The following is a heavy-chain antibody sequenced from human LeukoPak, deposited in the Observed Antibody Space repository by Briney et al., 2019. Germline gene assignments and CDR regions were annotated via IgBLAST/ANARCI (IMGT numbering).Heavy chain of an antibody. J-gene: IGHJ4*02. CDR1: GFTFSSYS. Sequence: GGSLRLSCAASGFTFSSYSMNWVRQAPGKGLEWVSSISSSSSYIYYADSVKGRFTISRDNAKNSLYLQMNSLRAEDTAVYYCARDEVVVAANYFDHWGQGTLVTVSS. CDR2: ISSSSSYI. CDR3: ARDEVVVAANYFDH. V-gene: IGHV3-21*01. D-gene: IGHD2-15*01.